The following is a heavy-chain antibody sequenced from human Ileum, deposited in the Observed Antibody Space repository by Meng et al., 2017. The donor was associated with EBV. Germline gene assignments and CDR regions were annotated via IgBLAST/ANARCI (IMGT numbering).Heavy chain of an antibody. CDR1: GGSISSSNYY. CDR2: IYNSGST. CDR3: ARGQKGYFDL. J-gene: IGHJ2*01. Sequence: QVQLQESGPGLVRPSQTLSLTCTVSGGSISSSNYYWSWIRQPPGKGPEWSGHIYNSGSTYYNPSLKSRITISVDTSKNQFSLKLSSVTAADTAVYYCARGQKGYFDLWGRGTLVTVSS. V-gene: IGHV4-30-4*01.